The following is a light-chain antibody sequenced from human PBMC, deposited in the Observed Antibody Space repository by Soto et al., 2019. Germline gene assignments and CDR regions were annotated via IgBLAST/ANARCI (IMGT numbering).Light chain of an antibody. CDR3: QQYHSYWT. V-gene: IGKV1-5*01. CDR2: DAS. CDR1: QNIRSR. J-gene: IGKJ1*01. Sequence: DFQMTQSPATLSASVGDRVTLTCRASQNIRSRLAGFQQKPGKAPKLLIYDASSLDSGVPQRFSGSGSGTEFTLTISSLQTDDFSNCYCQQYHSYWTFGQGTKVE.